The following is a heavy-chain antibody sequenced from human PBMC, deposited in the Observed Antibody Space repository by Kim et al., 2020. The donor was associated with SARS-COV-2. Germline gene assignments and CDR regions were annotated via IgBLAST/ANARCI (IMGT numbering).Heavy chain of an antibody. CDR1: GGTFSSYA. D-gene: IGHD3-22*01. CDR2: IIPIFGTA. J-gene: IGHJ6*02. Sequence: SVKVSCKASGGTFSSYAISWVRQAPGQGLEWMGGIIPIFGTANYAQKFQGRVTITADESTSTAYMELSSLRSEDTAVYYCARDRRSSGYYWDYYYYGMDVWGQGTTVTVSS. V-gene: IGHV1-69*13. CDR3: ARDRRSSGYYWDYYYYGMDV.